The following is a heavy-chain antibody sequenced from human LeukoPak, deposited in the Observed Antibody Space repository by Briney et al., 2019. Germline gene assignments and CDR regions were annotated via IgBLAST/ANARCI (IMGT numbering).Heavy chain of an antibody. CDR2: IYSGGST. D-gene: IGHD6-13*01. CDR3: ASGIAAAYYFDY. Sequence: GGSLRLSCAASGFTVSSNYMSWVRQAPGKGLEWVSVIYSGGSTYYADSVKGRFTISRDNSKNTLYLQMNSLRAEDMAVYYCASGIAAAYYFDYWGQGTLVTVSS. V-gene: IGHV3-53*01. J-gene: IGHJ4*02. CDR1: GFTVSSNY.